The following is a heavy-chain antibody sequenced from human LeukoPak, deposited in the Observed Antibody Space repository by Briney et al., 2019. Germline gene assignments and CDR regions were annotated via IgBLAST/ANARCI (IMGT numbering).Heavy chain of an antibody. J-gene: IGHJ4*02. CDR1: GFTLGSHD. CDR2: VSSGSHA. D-gene: IGHD5-18*01. CDR3: VREARGYHYTYFDY. Sequence: PGGSLRLSCTASGFTLGSHDMHWVRQIPGQSLEWVPAVSSGSHAFFADSVQGRFTVSREDARNSLYLQMNSLRAGDTAVYYCVREARGYHYTYFDYWGQGTLVTVSS. V-gene: IGHV3-13*01.